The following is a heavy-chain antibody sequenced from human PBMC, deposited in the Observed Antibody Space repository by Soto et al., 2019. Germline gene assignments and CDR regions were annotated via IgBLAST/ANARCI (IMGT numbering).Heavy chain of an antibody. CDR2: TSYDGNNK. Sequence: GGSLRLSCAASGFTFSSFGMHWVRQAPGKGLEWVALTSYDGNNKYYADSGKGRFTISRDNSKNTLYLQMNSLRVEDTAVYYCAKGFLRYCTTGSCYYFNFWGQGTLVTVSS. J-gene: IGHJ4*02. V-gene: IGHV3-30*18. D-gene: IGHD2-8*01. CDR1: GFTFSSFG. CDR3: AKGFLRYCTTGSCYYFNF.